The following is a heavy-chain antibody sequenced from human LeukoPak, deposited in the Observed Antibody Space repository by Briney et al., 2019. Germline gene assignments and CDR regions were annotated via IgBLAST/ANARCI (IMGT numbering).Heavy chain of an antibody. CDR2: INPNSGGT. V-gene: IGHV1-2*02. CDR1: GYTFTGYY. Sequence: GASVKVSCKASGYTFTGYYMHWVRQAPGQGLEWMGWINPNSGGTNYAQKSQGRVTMTRDTSISTAYMELSRLRSDDTAVYYCARVIVVVPGAPHFDCWGQGTLVTVSS. D-gene: IGHD2-2*01. CDR3: ARVIVVVPGAPHFDC. J-gene: IGHJ4*02.